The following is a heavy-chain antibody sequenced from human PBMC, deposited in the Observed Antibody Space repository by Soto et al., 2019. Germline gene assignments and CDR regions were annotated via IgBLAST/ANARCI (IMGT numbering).Heavy chain of an antibody. V-gene: IGHV3-30*18. CDR2: ISYDGSNK. J-gene: IGHJ4*02. CDR1: GFTFSSYG. D-gene: IGHD4-17*01. Sequence: PGGSLRLSCAASGFTFSSYGMHWVRQAPGKGLEWVALISYDGSNKYYADYVKGRFTISRDNSKNTLYLQMNSLRAEDTAVYYCAKHYGDYEAYYFDYWGQGTLVTVSS. CDR3: AKHYGDYEAYYFDY.